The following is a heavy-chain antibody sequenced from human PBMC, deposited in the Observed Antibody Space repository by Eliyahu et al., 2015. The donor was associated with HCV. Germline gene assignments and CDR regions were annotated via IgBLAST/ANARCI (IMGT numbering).Heavy chain of an antibody. CDR2: IWYDGSNK. J-gene: IGHJ6*02. D-gene: IGHD1-7*01. CDR3: ARDRTRKLELRTPRYYGMDV. V-gene: IGHV3-33*01. Sequence: QVQLVESGGGVVQPGRSLRLSCAASGFTFSSYGXXWVRQAPGKGLEWVAVIWYDGSNKYYADSVKGRFTISRDNSKNTLYLQMNSLRAEDTAVYYCARDRTRKLELRTPRYYGMDVWGQGTTVTVSS. CDR1: GFTFSSYG.